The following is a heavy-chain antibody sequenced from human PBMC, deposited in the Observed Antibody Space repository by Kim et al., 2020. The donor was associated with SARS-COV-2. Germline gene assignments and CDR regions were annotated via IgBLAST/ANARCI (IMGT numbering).Heavy chain of an antibody. D-gene: IGHD3-10*01. J-gene: IGHJ5*02. CDR1: GFSLSTSGVG. V-gene: IGHV2-5*02. CDR3: AHSTGTTMIRGVIISPNWFDP. CDR2: IYWDDDK. Sequence: SGPTLVNPTQTLTLTCTFSGFSLSTSGVGVGWIRQPPGEALEWLALIYWDDDKRYSPSLKNMLTITKDTSKNQVVLTMTNMDPVDTATYYCAHSTGTTMIRGVIISPNWFDPWGQGTLVTVSS.